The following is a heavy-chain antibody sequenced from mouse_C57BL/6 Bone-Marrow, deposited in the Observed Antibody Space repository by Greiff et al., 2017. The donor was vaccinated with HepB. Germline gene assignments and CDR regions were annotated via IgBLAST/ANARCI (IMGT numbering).Heavy chain of an antibody. V-gene: IGHV1-80*01. D-gene: IGHD2-2*01. CDR2: IYPGDGDT. Sequence: VQLQQSGAELVKPGASVKISCKASGYAFSSYWMNWVKQRPGKGLEWIGQIYPGDGDTNYNGKFKGKATLTADKSSSTAYMQLSSLTSEDSAVYFCARWGLWLYYFGYWGQGTTLTVSA. CDR3: ARWGLWLYYFGY. CDR1: GYAFSSYW. J-gene: IGHJ2*01.